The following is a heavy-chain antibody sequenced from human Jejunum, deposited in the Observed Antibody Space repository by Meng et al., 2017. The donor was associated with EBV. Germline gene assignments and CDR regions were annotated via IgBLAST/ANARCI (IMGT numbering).Heavy chain of an antibody. J-gene: IGHJ4*02. Sequence: EGDVVEWGGGRVKWGGSVRLSGGVSGYDLNSQGMNWVRQNPGRGLEWVSSIDSTSCYIYYADSVKGRFTISRDNARNSLYLQLNSLRAEDMDVYYCARDLTSGSSIGWGGQGTLVTVSS. V-gene: IGHV3-21*01. CDR1: GYDLNSQG. D-gene: IGHD3-10*01. CDR2: IDSTSCYI. CDR3: ARDLTSGSSIGW.